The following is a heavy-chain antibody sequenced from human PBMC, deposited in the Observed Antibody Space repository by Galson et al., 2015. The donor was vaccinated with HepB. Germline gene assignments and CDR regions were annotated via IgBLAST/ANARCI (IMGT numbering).Heavy chain of an antibody. CDR3: ATSNGDYVWGSYRNDAFDI. Sequence: SVKVSCKVSGYTLTELSMHWVRQAPGKGLEWMGGFDPEDGETIYAQKFQGRVTMTEDTSTDTAYMELSSLRSEDTAVYYCATSNGDYVWGSYRNDAFDIWGQGTMVTVSS. CDR2: FDPEDGET. CDR1: GYTLTELS. D-gene: IGHD3-16*02. V-gene: IGHV1-24*01. J-gene: IGHJ3*02.